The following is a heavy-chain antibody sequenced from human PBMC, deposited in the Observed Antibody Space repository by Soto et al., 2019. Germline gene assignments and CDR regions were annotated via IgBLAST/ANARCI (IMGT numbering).Heavy chain of an antibody. D-gene: IGHD2-15*01. V-gene: IGHV3-48*01. CDR1: GFTFSSYS. J-gene: IGHJ4*02. CDR2: ISSSSTI. Sequence: EVQLVESGGGLVQPGGSLRLSCAASGFTFSSYSMNWVRQAPGKGLEWVSYISSSSTIYYEDSVKGRFTISRDNAKNSLYLQMNSRRAEDTAVYYCAREDCSGGSCYSNYWGQGTLVTVSS. CDR3: AREDCSGGSCYSNY.